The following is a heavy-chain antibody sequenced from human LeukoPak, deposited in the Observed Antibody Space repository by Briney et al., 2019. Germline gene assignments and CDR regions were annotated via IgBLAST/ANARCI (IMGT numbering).Heavy chain of an antibody. J-gene: IGHJ6*03. V-gene: IGHV4-59*01. CDR2: IYYSGST. CDR3: ARGAGVTPTYYYYYYMDV. CDR1: GASISSYY. D-gene: IGHD4-11*01. Sequence: SETLSLTCTVAGASISSYYWSWIRQPPGKGLEWIGYIYYSGSTNYNPSLKSRVTISVDTSKNQFSLKLSSVTAADTAVYYCARGAGVTPTYYYYYYMDVWGKGTTVTVSS.